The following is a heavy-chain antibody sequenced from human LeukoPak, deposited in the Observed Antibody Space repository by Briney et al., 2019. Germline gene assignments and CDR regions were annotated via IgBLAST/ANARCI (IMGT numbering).Heavy chain of an antibody. Sequence: GGSLRLSCAASGFTFSSYWMSWVRQAPGKGLEWVANIKQDGSEKYYVDSVKGRFTISRDNAKNSLYLQMNSLRAEDTAVYYCARGSGIAARRDDYWGQGTLVTVSS. CDR3: ARGSGIAARRDDY. V-gene: IGHV3-7*01. D-gene: IGHD6-6*01. CDR2: IKQDGSEK. J-gene: IGHJ4*02. CDR1: GFTFSSYW.